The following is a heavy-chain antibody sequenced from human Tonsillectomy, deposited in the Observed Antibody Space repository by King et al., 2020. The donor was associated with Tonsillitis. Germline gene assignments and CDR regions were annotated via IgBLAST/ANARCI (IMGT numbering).Heavy chain of an antibody. D-gene: IGHD3-22*01. CDR1: GFTFDDYG. Sequence: QLVQSGGGVVRPGGSLRLSCAASGFTFDDYGMSWVRQVPGKGLEWVSGINWNGGRTAYADSVKGRFTISGDNAKNSLYLQMNSLRAEDTALYHCARERIYYDSSGYYPWWFDPWGQGTLVTVSS. CDR3: ARERIYYDSSGYYPWWFDP. J-gene: IGHJ5*02. V-gene: IGHV3-20*01. CDR2: INWNGGRT.